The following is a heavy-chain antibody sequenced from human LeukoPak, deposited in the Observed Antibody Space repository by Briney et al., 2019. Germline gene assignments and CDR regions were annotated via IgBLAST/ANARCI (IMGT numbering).Heavy chain of an antibody. V-gene: IGHV3-23*01. CDR3: AKGPNKRSGSYLFDY. D-gene: IGHD1-26*01. CDR1: GFTFSNYA. J-gene: IGHJ4*02. CDR2: ISGSVGST. Sequence: GGSMRLSCAAAGFTFSNYAMSWVRRAPGKGPEWVSAISGSVGSTYYADSVKGRFTISRDNSKNTLYLQMNSLRAEDTAVYYCAKGPNKRSGSYLFDYWGQGTLVTVSS.